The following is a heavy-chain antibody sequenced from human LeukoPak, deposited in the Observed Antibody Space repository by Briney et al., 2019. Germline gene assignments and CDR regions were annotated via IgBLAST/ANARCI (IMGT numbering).Heavy chain of an antibody. Sequence: PGGSLRLSCAASGFTFSSYAMSWVRQAPGKGLEWVSAISGSGGSTYYADSVKGRFTISRDNSKNTLYLQMNSLRAEDTAVYYCAKLTNTAMVTAWCFDLWGRGTLVTVSS. CDR3: AKLTNTAMVTAWCFDL. CDR1: GFTFSSYA. V-gene: IGHV3-23*01. D-gene: IGHD5-18*01. J-gene: IGHJ2*01. CDR2: ISGSGGST.